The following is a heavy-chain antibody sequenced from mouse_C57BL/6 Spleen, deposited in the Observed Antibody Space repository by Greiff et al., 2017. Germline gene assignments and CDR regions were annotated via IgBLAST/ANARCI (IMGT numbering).Heavy chain of an antibody. CDR1: GYTFTDHI. CDR3: GRSTVVAGDAMDY. CDR2: IYPVSGET. D-gene: IGHD1-1*01. V-gene: IGHV1-11*01. J-gene: IGHJ4*01. Sequence: LVESGAELASPGASVTLSCKASGYTFTDHIMNWVKKRPGQGLEWIGRIYPVSGETNYNQKFMGKATFSVDRSSSTVYMVLNSLTSEDPAVYYCGRSTVVAGDAMDYWGQGTSVTVSA.